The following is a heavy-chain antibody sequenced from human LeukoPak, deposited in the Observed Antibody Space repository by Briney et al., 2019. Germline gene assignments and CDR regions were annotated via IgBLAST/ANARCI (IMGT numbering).Heavy chain of an antibody. D-gene: IGHD3-3*01. V-gene: IGHV1-3*01. CDR2: TNAGNGNT. Sequence: ASVKVSCKASGYTFTSYAMHWVRQAPGQRLEWMGWTNAGNGNTKYSQKFQGRVTITRDTSASTAYMELSSLRSEDTAVYYCARTYYDFWSGYSSPSYYFDYWGQGTLVTVSS. CDR1: GYTFTSYA. CDR3: ARTYYDFWSGYSSPSYYFDY. J-gene: IGHJ4*02.